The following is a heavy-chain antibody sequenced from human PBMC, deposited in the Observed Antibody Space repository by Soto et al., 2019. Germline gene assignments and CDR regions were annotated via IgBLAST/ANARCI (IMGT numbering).Heavy chain of an antibody. CDR1: GFTFSSYA. J-gene: IGHJ4*02. D-gene: IGHD3-10*01. CDR2: ISGSSTST. Sequence: EVQLSGSGGGLVQPGGSLRLSCAASGFTFSSYAMSWVRQAPGKGLEWVSAISGSSTSTYYADSVKSRFTISRDNSKNPLYRQMNSLRAEDTAVYYCAKDPSSGFAMENYFDYWGQGTLVTVSS. V-gene: IGHV3-23*01. CDR3: AKDPSSGFAMENYFDY.